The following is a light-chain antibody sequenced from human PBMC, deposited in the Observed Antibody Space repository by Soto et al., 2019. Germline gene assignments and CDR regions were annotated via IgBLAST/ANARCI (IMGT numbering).Light chain of an antibody. CDR1: GSNLGTGYD. CDR3: QSYDDNLGDWV. CDR2: SNN. Sequence: QSVLTQPPSVSGAPGQRVTISCTGSGSNLGTGYDVHWYHQLPGAAPKLLISSNNNRPSGVPDRFSGSKSGTSASLAITGLQPEDEADYYCQSYDDNLGDWVFGGGTKVTVL. J-gene: IGLJ3*02. V-gene: IGLV1-40*01.